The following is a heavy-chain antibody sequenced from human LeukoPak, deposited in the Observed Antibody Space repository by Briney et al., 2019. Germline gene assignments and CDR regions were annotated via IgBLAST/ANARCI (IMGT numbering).Heavy chain of an antibody. V-gene: IGHV1-24*01. J-gene: IGHJ5*02. CDR2: FDPEDGET. CDR1: GYTLTELS. CDR3: ATMPPYCSSTSCYRRWFDP. Sequence: ASVKVSCTVSGYTLTELSMHWVRQAPGKGLEWMGGFDPEDGETIYAQKFQGRVTMTEDTTTDTAYMELSSLRSEDTAVYYCATMPPYCSSTSCYRRWFDPWGQGTLVTVSS. D-gene: IGHD2-2*01.